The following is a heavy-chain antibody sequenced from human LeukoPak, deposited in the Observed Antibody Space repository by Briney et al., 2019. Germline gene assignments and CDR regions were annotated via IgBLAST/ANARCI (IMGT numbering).Heavy chain of an antibody. V-gene: IGHV3-23*01. D-gene: IGHD2-15*01. J-gene: IGHJ6*02. CDR1: GFTVSSNY. CDR3: AKEDCRGGSCYSGYFYYGMDV. CDR2: ISGSGASI. Sequence: GGSLRLSCAASGFTVSSNYMSWVRQAPGKGLEWVSTISGSGASIYYADSVKGRFTISRDNSKNTLYLQMNSLRAEDTAVYCCAKEDCRGGSCYSGYFYYGMDVWGQGTTVTVSS.